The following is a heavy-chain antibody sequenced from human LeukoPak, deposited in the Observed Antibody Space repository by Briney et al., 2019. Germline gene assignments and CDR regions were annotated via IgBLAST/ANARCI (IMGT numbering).Heavy chain of an antibody. D-gene: IGHD3-22*01. CDR1: GYTFTSYD. CDR3: ARGLMMPRWKITMIVVATRYYFDY. J-gene: IGHJ4*02. Sequence: ASVKVSCKASGYTFTSYDINWVRQATGQGLEWMGWMNPNSGNTGYAQKFQGRVTITRNTSISTAYMELGSLRSEDTAVYYCARGLMMPRWKITMIVVATRYYFDYWGQGTLVTVSS. V-gene: IGHV1-8*03. CDR2: MNPNSGNT.